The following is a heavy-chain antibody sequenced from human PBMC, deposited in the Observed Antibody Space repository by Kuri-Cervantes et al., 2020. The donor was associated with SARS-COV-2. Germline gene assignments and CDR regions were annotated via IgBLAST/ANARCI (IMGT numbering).Heavy chain of an antibody. Sequence: LSLTCAASGFTFSSYWMSWVRQGSGKGLEWVGRVRGKANNYATAYAASVKGRFTISRDDSKNMAYLQMNSLKTEDTAVYYCTTLIDYWGQGALVTVSS. V-gene: IGHV3-73*01. CDR1: GFTFSSYW. CDR3: TTLIDY. J-gene: IGHJ4*02. CDR2: VRGKANNYAT.